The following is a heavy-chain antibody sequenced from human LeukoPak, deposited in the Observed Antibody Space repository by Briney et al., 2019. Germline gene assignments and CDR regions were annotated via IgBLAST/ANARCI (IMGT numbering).Heavy chain of an antibody. CDR2: IYTSGST. V-gene: IGHV4-4*07. Sequence: SETLSLTCTVSGGSISSYYWSWIRQPAGKGLEWIGRIYTSGSTYYNPSLKSRVTISVDRSKNQFSLKLSSVTAADTAVYYCARVNPSTVSYYFDYWGQGTLVTVSS. J-gene: IGHJ4*02. D-gene: IGHD4-17*01. CDR1: GGSISSYY. CDR3: ARVNPSTVSYYFDY.